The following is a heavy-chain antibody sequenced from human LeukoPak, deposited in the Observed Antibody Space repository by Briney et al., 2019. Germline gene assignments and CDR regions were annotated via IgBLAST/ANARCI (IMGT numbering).Heavy chain of an antibody. D-gene: IGHD4-17*01. CDR2: ISWNSGSI. V-gene: IGHV3-9*01. CDR1: GFTFDDYA. CDR3: AKDEGADYGDYVPMYFDL. J-gene: IGHJ2*01. Sequence: GRSLRLSCAASGFTFDDYAMHWVWQAPGKGLEWVSGISWNSGSIGYADSVKGRFTISRDNAKNSLYLQMNSLRAEDTALYYCAKDEGADYGDYVPMYFDLWGRGTLATVSS.